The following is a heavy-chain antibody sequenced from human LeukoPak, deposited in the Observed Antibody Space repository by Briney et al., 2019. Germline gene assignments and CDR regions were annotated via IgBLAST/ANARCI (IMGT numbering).Heavy chain of an antibody. J-gene: IGHJ4*02. CDR1: GFTFSNYA. D-gene: IGHD2-8*02. Sequence: PGGSLRLSFAASGFTFSNYAMSWVRQTPGKGLEWVAATVGGRPDTYHAESVKGRFTVSRDDSRDTLFLQMNRLGVDDTAIYYCTKAPLRACSGAFCYPFDYWGQGTLVTVSS. CDR2: TVGGRPDT. CDR3: TKAPLRACSGAFCYPFDY. V-gene: IGHV3-23*01.